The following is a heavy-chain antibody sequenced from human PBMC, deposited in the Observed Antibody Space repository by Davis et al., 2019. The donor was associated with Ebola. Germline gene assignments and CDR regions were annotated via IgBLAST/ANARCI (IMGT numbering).Heavy chain of an antibody. CDR3: ARDRGYSYGLPDY. J-gene: IGHJ4*02. D-gene: IGHD5-18*01. Sequence: GESLKISCAASGFTFSSYWMHWVRQAPGKGLEWVAVIWYDGTNKYHADSVKGRFTISRDNSKNTLYLQMNSLRAEDTAVYYCARDRGYSYGLPDYWGQGTLVTVSS. CDR1: GFTFSSYW. CDR2: IWYDGTNK. V-gene: IGHV3-33*08.